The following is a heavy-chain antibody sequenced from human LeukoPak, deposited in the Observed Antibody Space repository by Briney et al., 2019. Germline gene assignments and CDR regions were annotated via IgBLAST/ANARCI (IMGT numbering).Heavy chain of an antibody. D-gene: IGHD3-9*01. CDR3: ARGYFDWLLPFDY. CDR1: GYTFTGCY. V-gene: IGHV1-2*04. Sequence: ASVKVSCKASGYTFTGCYMHWVRQAPGQGLEWMGWINPNSGGTNYAQKFQGWVTMTRDTSISSAYMELSRLRSDDTAVYYCARGYFDWLLPFDYWGQGTQVTVSS. J-gene: IGHJ4*02. CDR2: INPNSGGT.